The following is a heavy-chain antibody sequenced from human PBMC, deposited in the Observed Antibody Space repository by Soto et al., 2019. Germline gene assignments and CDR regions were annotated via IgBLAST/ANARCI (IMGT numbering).Heavy chain of an antibody. J-gene: IGHJ6*03. V-gene: IGHV2-26*01. CDR3: ARIDDYAYYNMDV. Sequence: QVTLKESGPVLVKPTETLTLTCTVSGFSLSNASMGVSWIRQPPGKALEWLALLFSTDEKSYSTSLKSRLTISKDTSKSQVVLTMTNMDPVDTATYYCARIDDYAYYNMDVWGKGTTVTVSS. CDR1: GFSLSNASMG. CDR2: LFSTDEK.